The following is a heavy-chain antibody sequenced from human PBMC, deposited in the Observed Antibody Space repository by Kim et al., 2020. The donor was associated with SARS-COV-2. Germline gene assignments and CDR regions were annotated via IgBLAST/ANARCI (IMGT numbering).Heavy chain of an antibody. V-gene: IGHV4-34*01. CDR1: GGSFSGYY. Sequence: SETLSLTCAVYGGSFSGYYWSWIRQPPGKGLEWIGEINHSGSTNYNPSLKSRVTISVDTSKNQFSLKLSSVTAADTAVYYCARISGYYYYGMDVWGQGTT. CDR2: INHSGST. J-gene: IGHJ6*02. D-gene: IGHD2-15*01. CDR3: ARISGYYYYGMDV.